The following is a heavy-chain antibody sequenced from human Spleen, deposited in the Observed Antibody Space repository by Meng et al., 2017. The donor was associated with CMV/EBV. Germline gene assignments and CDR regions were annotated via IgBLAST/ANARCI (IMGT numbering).Heavy chain of an antibody. Sequence: SETLSLTCGVSGASFTSYYWSWIRQPPGKGLEWIGEINHSGSTNYNPSLKSRVTISVDTSKNQFSLKLSSVTAADTAVYYCARGQYSRRMDVWGQGTTVTVSS. J-gene: IGHJ6*02. V-gene: IGHV4-34*01. CDR2: INHSGST. CDR3: ARGQYSRRMDV. D-gene: IGHD6-6*01. CDR1: GASFTSYY.